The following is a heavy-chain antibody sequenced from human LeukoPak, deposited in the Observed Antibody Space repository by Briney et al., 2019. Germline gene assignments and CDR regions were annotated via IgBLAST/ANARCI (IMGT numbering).Heavy chain of an antibody. V-gene: IGHV4-34*01. CDR3: ATGSRGYLIDL. CDR2: INHSGNT. J-gene: IGHJ5*02. CDR1: GGSFSGYL. D-gene: IGHD5-18*01. Sequence: PSETLSLTCAAYGGSFSGYLWNWIRQTPGKGLEWIGEINHSGNTNYSPSLDRRVTLSVDTSTNQFSLKLSSVTGADTAVYYCATGSRGYLIDLWGQGTLVTVS.